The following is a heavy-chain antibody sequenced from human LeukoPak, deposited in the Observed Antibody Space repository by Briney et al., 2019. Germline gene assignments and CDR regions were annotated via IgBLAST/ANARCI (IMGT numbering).Heavy chain of an antibody. CDR3: ARARGYCSSTSCYALNWFDP. J-gene: IGHJ5*02. CDR1: GGSVSSGSYY. CDR2: IYDSGST. Sequence: SETLSLTCTVSGGSVSSGSYYWSWIRQPPGKGLEWIGYIYDSGSTNYNPSLKSRVTISVDTSKNQFSLKLSSVTAADTAVYYCARARGYCSSTSCYALNWFDPWGQGTLVTVSS. D-gene: IGHD2-2*01. V-gene: IGHV4-61*01.